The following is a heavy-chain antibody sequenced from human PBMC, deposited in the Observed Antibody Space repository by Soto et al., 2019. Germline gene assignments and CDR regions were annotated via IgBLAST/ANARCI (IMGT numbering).Heavy chain of an antibody. CDR1: GGSISSSNW. V-gene: IGHV4-4*02. D-gene: IGHD3-16*02. Sequence: QVQLQESGPGLVKPSGTLSLTCAVSGGSISSSNWWSWVRQPPGKGLEWIGEIYHSGSTNYNPSLKSRVTISVDKSKNQFSLKLSSVTAADTAVYYCARVGDGCLVTFGGVIDDFDSCGQGTLVTVSS. J-gene: IGHJ4*02. CDR2: IYHSGST. CDR3: ARVGDGCLVTFGGVIDDFDS.